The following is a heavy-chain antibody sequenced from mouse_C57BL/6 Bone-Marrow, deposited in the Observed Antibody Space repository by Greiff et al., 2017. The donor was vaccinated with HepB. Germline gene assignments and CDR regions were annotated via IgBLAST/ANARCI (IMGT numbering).Heavy chain of an antibody. D-gene: IGHD2-10*01. V-gene: IGHV1-82*01. J-gene: IGHJ1*03. CDR2: IYPGDGDT. CDR1: GYAFSSSW. Sequence: VQLQESGPELVKPGASVKISCKASGYAFSSSWMNWVKQRPGKGLEWIGRIYPGDGDTNYNGKFKGKATLTADKSSSTAYMQLSSLTSEDSAVYFCARPYYGNFYWYFDVWGTGTTVTVSS. CDR3: ARPYYGNFYWYFDV.